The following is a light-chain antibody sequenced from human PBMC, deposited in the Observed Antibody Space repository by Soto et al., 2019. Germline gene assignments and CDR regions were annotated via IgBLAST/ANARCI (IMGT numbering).Light chain of an antibody. CDR3: QSYDSNNQGV. CDR1: SGSIASNY. CDR2: EDN. J-gene: IGLJ3*02. V-gene: IGLV6-57*01. Sequence: NFMLTQPHSVSESPGKTVTISCTRSSGSIASNYVQWYQQRPGSSPTTVICEDNQRPSGVPDRFSGSIDSSSNSASLTISGLKTEDEADYYCQSYDSNNQGVFGGGTKLTVL.